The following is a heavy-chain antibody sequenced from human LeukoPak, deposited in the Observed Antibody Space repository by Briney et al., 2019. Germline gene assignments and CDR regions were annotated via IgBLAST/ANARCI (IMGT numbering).Heavy chain of an antibody. Sequence: SVKVSCKASGGTFSSYAISWVRQAPGQGLEWMGGIIPIFGTANYAQKFQGRVTITADKSTSTAYMELSRLGSEDTAVYYCARGVNYDILTGYIFDYWGQGTLVTVSS. V-gene: IGHV1-69*06. CDR1: GGTFSSYA. CDR3: ARGVNYDILTGYIFDY. D-gene: IGHD3-9*01. J-gene: IGHJ4*02. CDR2: IIPIFGTA.